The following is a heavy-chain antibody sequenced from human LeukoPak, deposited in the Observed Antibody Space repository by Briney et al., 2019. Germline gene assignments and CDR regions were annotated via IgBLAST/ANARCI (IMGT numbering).Heavy chain of an antibody. Sequence: SQTLSLTCTVAGGSISSGKYFWGWIRHPAGKGLGGIWRVYTRGSTNYNPSLKSRVTISIDTSKNQFSLRLSSVTAADTAVYYCARSPLEYDFWSGRHYYFDYWGQGTLVTVSS. CDR1: GGSISSGKYF. CDR2: VYTRGST. D-gene: IGHD3-3*01. V-gene: IGHV4-61*02. CDR3: ARSPLEYDFWSGRHYYFDY. J-gene: IGHJ4*02.